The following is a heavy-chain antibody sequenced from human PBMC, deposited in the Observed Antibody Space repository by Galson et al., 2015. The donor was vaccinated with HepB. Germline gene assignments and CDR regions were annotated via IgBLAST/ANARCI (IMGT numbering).Heavy chain of an antibody. V-gene: IGHV4-61*02. CDR1: GGSISSGSYY. CDR3: ARDRQWLIDY. CDR2: IYTSGST. Sequence: LSLTCTVSGGSISSGSYYWSWIRQPAGKGLEWIGRIYTSGSTNYNPSLKSRVTMSVDTSKNQFSLKLSSVTAADTAVYYCARDRQWLIDYWGQGTLVTVSS. D-gene: IGHD6-19*01. J-gene: IGHJ4*02.